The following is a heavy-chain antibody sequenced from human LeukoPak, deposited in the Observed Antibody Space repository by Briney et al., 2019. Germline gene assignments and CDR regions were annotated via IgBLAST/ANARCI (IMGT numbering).Heavy chain of an antibody. V-gene: IGHV1-3*01. J-gene: IGHJ6*02. CDR1: GYTFTTYA. Sequence: ASVKDSCKASGYTFTTYAMHWVRQAPGQRLEWMGWINAGSGNIKYSQKFQGRITITRDTSASTAYMELSSLRSEDTAVYYCARGGESPTNDGMDVWGQGTTVTVSS. D-gene: IGHD2-8*01. CDR2: INAGSGNI. CDR3: ARGGESPTNDGMDV.